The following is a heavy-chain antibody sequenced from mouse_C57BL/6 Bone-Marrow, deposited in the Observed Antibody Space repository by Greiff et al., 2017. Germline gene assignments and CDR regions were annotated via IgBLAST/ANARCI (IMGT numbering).Heavy chain of an antibody. CDR1: GYTFTSYW. Sequence: QVQLQQPGAELVMPGASVKLSCTASGYTFTSYWMHWVKQTPGQGLEWIGEIDPSVSYTYYNQKFKGKFTLSVDNSPSTAYMQLSSLTSEDSAVYYCEREKSAPLEWYFDVWGTGTTVTVSS. CDR3: EREKSAPLEWYFDV. V-gene: IGHV1-69*01. J-gene: IGHJ1*03. D-gene: IGHD1-3*01. CDR2: IDPSVSYT.